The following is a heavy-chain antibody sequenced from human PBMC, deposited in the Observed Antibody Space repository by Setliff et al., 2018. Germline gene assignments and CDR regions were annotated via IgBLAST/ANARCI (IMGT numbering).Heavy chain of an antibody. CDR3: VRMSGFLYVDV. V-gene: IGHV4-59*08. J-gene: IGHJ6*03. D-gene: IGHD3-3*01. CDR1: GGSVRGYY. Sequence: PSETLSLTCTVSGGSVRGYYWSWIRQPPGKGLEWIGYMYYSGDTNYNPSLKSRVTISVDTSKNQFSLELSSVTAADTAVYYCVRMSGFLYVDVWGKGTTITVSS. CDR2: MYYSGDT.